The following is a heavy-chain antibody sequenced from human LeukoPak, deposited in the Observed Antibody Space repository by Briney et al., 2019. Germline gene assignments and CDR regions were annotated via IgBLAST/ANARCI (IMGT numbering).Heavy chain of an antibody. Sequence: GGSLRLSCAASGFTFSSYSMNWVRQAPWKGLEWVSYISTSSSTVYYADSVKGRFTISRDNAKNSLYLQMNSLRDEDTAVYYCARAGGFYGDYVFDYWGQGTLVTVSS. CDR1: GFTFSSYS. V-gene: IGHV3-48*02. J-gene: IGHJ4*02. CDR3: ARAGGFYGDYVFDY. CDR2: ISTSSSTV. D-gene: IGHD4-17*01.